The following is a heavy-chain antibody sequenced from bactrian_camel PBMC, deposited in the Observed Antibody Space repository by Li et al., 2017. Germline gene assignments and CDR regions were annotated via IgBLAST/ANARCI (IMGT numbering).Heavy chain of an antibody. CDR2: ISLGGKYT. CDR3: AAERPSARVRDQKACVGDFREFGV. D-gene: IGHD1*01. J-gene: IGHJ6*01. CDR1: RRTYSNSC. V-gene: IGHV3-3*01. Sequence: HVQLVESGGGSVQAGGSLGLSCAASRRTYSNSCMGWVRQAPGKEREGVAVISLGGKYTYHTDSVKGRATISRDNNKNTVYLQMNDLTAEDTAVYSCAAERPSARVRDQKACVGDFREFGVWGQGTQVTVS.